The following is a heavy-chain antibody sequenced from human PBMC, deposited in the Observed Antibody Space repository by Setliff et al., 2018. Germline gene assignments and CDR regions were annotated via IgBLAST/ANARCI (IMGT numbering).Heavy chain of an antibody. D-gene: IGHD3-3*01. Sequence: GASVKVSCKASGYTFTSYGMNWVRQAPGQGLEWMGWINTNTGNPTYAQGFTGRFVFSLDTSVSTAYLQISSLKAEDTAVYYCARAWYYNFWSGSQIEYWGQGTLVTVSS. V-gene: IGHV7-4-1*02. CDR3: ARAWYYNFWSGSQIEY. J-gene: IGHJ4*02. CDR2: INTNTGNP. CDR1: GYTFTSYG.